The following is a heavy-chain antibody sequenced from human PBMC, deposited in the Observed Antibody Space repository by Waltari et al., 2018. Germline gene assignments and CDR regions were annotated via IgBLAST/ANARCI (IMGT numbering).Heavy chain of an antibody. CDR1: DYSISSGFY. Sequence: QVHLQVSGPGLVTPSETLSLTCAVSDYSISSGFYWGWIRQPPGKGLEWIGSINHSGSTFDNPALKSRVTIAVDTALNHFSLKLNSVTATDTAVYYCARQGGYINVWWEDYWYFDHWGRGTLVTVSS. D-gene: IGHD1-26*01. J-gene: IGHJ2*01. V-gene: IGHV4-38-2*01. CDR2: INHSGST. CDR3: ARQGGYINVWWEDYWYFDH.